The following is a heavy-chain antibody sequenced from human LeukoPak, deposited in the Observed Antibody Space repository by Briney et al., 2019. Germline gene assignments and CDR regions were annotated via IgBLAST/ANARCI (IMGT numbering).Heavy chain of an antibody. J-gene: IGHJ5*02. CDR3: ARGVIAAAGTDFVWFDR. V-gene: IGHV1-8*01. CDR2: MNPNSGGT. D-gene: IGHD6-13*01. CDR1: GYTFTSYD. Sequence: ASVKVPCKASGYTFTSYDINWLRQATGQGLEWMGWMNPNSGGTGNAQKFRDGGTMTRNTSISTAYIELRSLRSEDKAVYYCARGVIAAAGTDFVWFDRWGQGTLVTVST.